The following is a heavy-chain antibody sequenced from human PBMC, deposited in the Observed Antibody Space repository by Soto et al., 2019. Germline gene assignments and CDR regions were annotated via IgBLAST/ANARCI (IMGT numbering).Heavy chain of an antibody. CDR3: ARGGGIDSSGYLDY. CDR2: IYHSGST. J-gene: IGHJ4*02. CDR1: GGSISSGGYS. V-gene: IGHV4-30-2*01. D-gene: IGHD3-22*01. Sequence: SETLSLTCAVSGGSISSGGYSWSWIRQPPGKGLEWIGYIYHSGSTYYNPSLKSRVTISVDRSKNQFSLKLSSVTAADTAVYYCARGGGIDSSGYLDYWGQGTLVT.